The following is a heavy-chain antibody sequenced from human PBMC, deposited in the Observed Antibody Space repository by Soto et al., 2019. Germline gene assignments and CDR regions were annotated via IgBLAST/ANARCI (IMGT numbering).Heavy chain of an antibody. CDR3: ARDSGGNYYDSSGYYPLFDY. CDR2: INPSGGST. D-gene: IGHD3-22*01. J-gene: IGHJ4*02. CDR1: GYTFTSYY. Sequence: QVQLVQSGAEVKKPGASVKVSCKASGYTFTSYYMHWVRQAPGQGLEWMGIINPSGGSTSYAQKFQGRVTMTRDTSTGTVYMELSRLRSEDTAVYYCARDSGGNYYDSSGYYPLFDYWGQGTLVTVSS. V-gene: IGHV1-46*01.